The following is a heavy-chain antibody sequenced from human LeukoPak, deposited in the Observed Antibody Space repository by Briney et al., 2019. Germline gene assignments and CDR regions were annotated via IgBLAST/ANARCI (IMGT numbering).Heavy chain of an antibody. CDR1: GYTLTELS. Sequence: GASVKLSCKVSGYTLTELSMHWVRQAPGKGLEWMGGFDPEDGETIYAQKFQGRVTMTEDTSTDTAYMELSSLRSEDTAVYYCATVPSRYCSSTGCYRFDPRGQGTLVTVSS. CDR2: FDPEDGET. V-gene: IGHV1-24*01. D-gene: IGHD2-2*01. CDR3: ATVPSRYCSSTGCYRFDP. J-gene: IGHJ5*02.